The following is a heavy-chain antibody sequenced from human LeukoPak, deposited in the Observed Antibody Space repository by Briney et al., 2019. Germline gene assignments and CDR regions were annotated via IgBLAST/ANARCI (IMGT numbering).Heavy chain of an antibody. CDR3: ARVTSYYDFWSDQDGYMDV. V-gene: IGHV3-23*01. J-gene: IGHJ6*03. Sequence: GGSLRLSCAASGFTFSSYAMSWVRQAPGKGLEWVSAISGSGGSTYYADSVKGRFTISRDNAKNSLYLQMNSLRAEDTAVYYCARVTSYYDFWSDQDGYMDVWGKGTTVTVSS. CDR1: GFTFSSYA. D-gene: IGHD3-3*01. CDR2: ISGSGGST.